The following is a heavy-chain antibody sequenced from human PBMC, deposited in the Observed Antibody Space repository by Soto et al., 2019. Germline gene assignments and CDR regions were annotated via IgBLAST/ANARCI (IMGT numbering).Heavy chain of an antibody. V-gene: IGHV3-7*01. CDR3: ARVVFAYSNYDEYYFDY. J-gene: IGHJ4*02. CDR1: EFTFSSYW. CDR2: IKQDGSEK. D-gene: IGHD4-4*01. Sequence: GGSLRLCYAASEFTFSSYWMSWVRQAPGKGLEWVANIKQDGSEKYYVDSVKGRFTISRDNAKNSLYLQMNSLRAEDTAVYFCARVVFAYSNYDEYYFDYWGQGTLVTVSS.